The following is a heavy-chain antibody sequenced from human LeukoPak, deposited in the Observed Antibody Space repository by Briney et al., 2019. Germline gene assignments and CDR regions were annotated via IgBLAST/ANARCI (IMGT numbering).Heavy chain of an antibody. V-gene: IGHV5-51*01. CDR1: GYGFSSYW. J-gene: IGHJ4*02. D-gene: IGHD3-3*01. CDR2: VYPGDSDT. CDR3: ARSGVTVFGVLDY. Sequence: GESLKISCKTPGYGFSSYWIGWVRQMPGKGLEWMGFVYPGDSDTRYSPSFQGQVTISADESINTAYLQWTSLRASDTAMYYCARSGVTVFGVLDYWGQGTLVTVSS.